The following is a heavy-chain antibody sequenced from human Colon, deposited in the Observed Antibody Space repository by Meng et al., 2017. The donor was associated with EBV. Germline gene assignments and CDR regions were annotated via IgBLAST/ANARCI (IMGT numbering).Heavy chain of an antibody. J-gene: IGHJ4*02. CDR2: INHSGTA. CDR1: GGSFRGYY. D-gene: IGHD3-10*01. Sequence: QVQLQQRGAGLLKPSETLSLTCAVYGGSFRGYYLTWLRQPPGKGLEWIGVINHSGTANYNPSLKSRVTISVDTSKNQFSLMLTSVTATDTAVYYCARRRGGSGRDCWGQGTLVTASS. CDR3: ARRRGGSGRDC. V-gene: IGHV4-34*02.